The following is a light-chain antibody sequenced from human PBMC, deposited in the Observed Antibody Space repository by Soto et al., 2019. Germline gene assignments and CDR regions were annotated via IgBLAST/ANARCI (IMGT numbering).Light chain of an antibody. V-gene: IGKV1-39*01. CDR1: QSISNY. Sequence: DMEMTQSPSSLSAFVGDRGTITCRASQSISNYLNWYQHKRGKVPKLLIYAASSLQSGVPTRFSGNGSGTDFTLTINSLHPEDFATYYCQQSYGTPLTFGGGTKIEIK. CDR2: AAS. J-gene: IGKJ4*01. CDR3: QQSYGTPLT.